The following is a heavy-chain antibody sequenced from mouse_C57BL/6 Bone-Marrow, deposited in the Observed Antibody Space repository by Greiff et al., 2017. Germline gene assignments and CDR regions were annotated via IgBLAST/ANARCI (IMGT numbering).Heavy chain of an antibody. CDR1: GYSFTSYY. V-gene: IGHV1-66*01. D-gene: IGHD1-1*01. J-gene: IGHJ1*03. CDR3: ARTVITTVVSDWYFDV. Sequence: QVQLQQSGPELVKPGASVKISCKASGYSFTSYYIHWVKQRPGQGLEWIGWIYPGSGNTKYNEKFKGKATLTADTSSSTAYMQLSSLTSEDSAVYYCARTVITTVVSDWYFDVWGTGTTVTVSS. CDR2: IYPGSGNT.